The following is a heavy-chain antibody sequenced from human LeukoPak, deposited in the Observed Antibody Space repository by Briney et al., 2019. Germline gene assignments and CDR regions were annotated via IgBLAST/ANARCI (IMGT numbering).Heavy chain of an antibody. CDR1: GGSVSSGSYY. CDR3: ATNYYGSASFDY. J-gene: IGHJ4*02. V-gene: IGHV4-61*01. D-gene: IGHD3-10*01. Sequence: SETLSLTCTVSGGSVSSGSYYWSWIRQPPGKGLEWIGYIYYSGSTNYNPSLKSRVTISVDTSKNQFSLKLSSVTAADTAVYYSATNYYGSASFDYWGQGTLVTVSS. CDR2: IYYSGST.